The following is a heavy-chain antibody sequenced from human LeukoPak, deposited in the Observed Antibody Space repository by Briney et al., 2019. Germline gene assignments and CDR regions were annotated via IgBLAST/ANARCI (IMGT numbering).Heavy chain of an antibody. CDR2: TYYSGST. J-gene: IGHJ5*02. Sequence: SETLSLTCTVSGGSISSSSYYWGWIRQPPGKGLEYIGSTYYSGSTYYNPSLKSRVTISVDPSKNQFSLKLSSVTTADTAVYYCARPGGYCSGVSCLPWFDPWGQGTLVTVSS. V-gene: IGHV4-39*01. CDR1: GGSISSSSYY. D-gene: IGHD2-15*01. CDR3: ARPGGYCSGVSCLPWFDP.